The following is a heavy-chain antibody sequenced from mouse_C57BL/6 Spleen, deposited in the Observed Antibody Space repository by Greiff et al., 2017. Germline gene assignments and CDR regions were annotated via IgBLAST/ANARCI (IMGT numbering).Heavy chain of an antibody. D-gene: IGHD1-1*01. CDR1: GYTFTSYW. Sequence: VQLKQPGAELVKPGASVKLSCKASGYTFTSYWMHWVKQRPGRGLEWIGRIDPNSGGTKYNEKLKSKATLTVDKPSSTAYMQLSSRTSEDSAVDYCARDHYGSSLSWFAYWGQGTLVTVSA. CDR2: IDPNSGGT. J-gene: IGHJ3*01. V-gene: IGHV1-72*01. CDR3: ARDHYGSSLSWFAY.